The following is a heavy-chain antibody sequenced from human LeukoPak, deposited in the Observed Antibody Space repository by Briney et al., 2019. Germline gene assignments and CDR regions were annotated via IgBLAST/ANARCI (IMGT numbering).Heavy chain of an antibody. D-gene: IGHD6-13*01. CDR2: IYHRGST. Sequence: SETLSLTCAVSGYSISSGYYWGWIRQPPGKGLEWIGSIYHRGSTYYNPSLKSRVTISVDTSKNQFSLKLSSVTAADTAVYYCARVKGNSSSWYLRYWGQGTLVTVSS. J-gene: IGHJ4*02. V-gene: IGHV4-38-2*01. CDR1: GYSISSGYY. CDR3: ARVKGNSSSWYLRY.